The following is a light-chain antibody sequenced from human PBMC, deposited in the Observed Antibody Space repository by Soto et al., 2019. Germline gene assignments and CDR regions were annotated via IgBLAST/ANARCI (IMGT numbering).Light chain of an antibody. V-gene: IGKV3-20*01. CDR2: GXS. CDR1: QSVSSSY. CDR3: QQYGSSPIT. Sequence: EIVLTQSPGTLSLSPGERATLSCRASQSVSSSYLAWYQQKPGQXPRLLIXGXSSRATGIPDRFSGSGSGTDFTLTISRLEPEDFAVDYCQQYGSSPITFGGGTKVDIK. J-gene: IGKJ4*01.